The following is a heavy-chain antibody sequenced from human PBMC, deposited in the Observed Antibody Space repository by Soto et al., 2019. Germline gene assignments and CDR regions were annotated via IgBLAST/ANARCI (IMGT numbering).Heavy chain of an antibody. CDR2: INWNSGDI. CDR1: GFPFDDFA. D-gene: IGHD3-16*01. Sequence: EVQLVESGGGLVQPGRSLRLSCEATGFPFDDFALYWVRQAPGKGLEWVSGINWNSGDIAYANSVRGRFTISRDAAKKTLNLQMNNLRPEDTAFYYCAKGEDVWLRGGVDFWSQGTLVSVSS. CDR3: AKGEDVWLRGGVDF. V-gene: IGHV3-9*01. J-gene: IGHJ4*02.